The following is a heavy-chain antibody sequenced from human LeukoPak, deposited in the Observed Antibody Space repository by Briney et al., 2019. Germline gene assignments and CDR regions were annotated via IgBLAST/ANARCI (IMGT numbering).Heavy chain of an antibody. CDR2: ISGSGGST. V-gene: IGHV3-23*01. J-gene: IGHJ4*02. D-gene: IGHD6-13*01. CDR3: RGRAAAGTDY. Sequence: GGSLRLSCAASGFTFSSYAMSWVRQAPGKGLGWVSAISGSGGSTYYADSVKGRFTISRDNSKNTLYLQMNSPRAEDTAVYYCRGRAAAGTDYWGQRTLVTVSS. CDR1: GFTFSSYA.